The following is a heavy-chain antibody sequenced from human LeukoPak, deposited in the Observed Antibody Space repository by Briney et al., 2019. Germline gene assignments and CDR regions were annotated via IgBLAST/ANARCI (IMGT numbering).Heavy chain of an antibody. CDR1: GYTFTGYY. J-gene: IGHJ4*02. V-gene: IGHV1-2*02. CDR2: INPNSGGT. CDR3: ARTDSAAGIFDY. D-gene: IGHD6-13*01. Sequence: ASVKVSCKASGYTFTGYYMHWVRQAPGQGLERMGWINPNSGGTNYAQKFQGRVTMTRDTSISTAYMELSRLRSDDTAVYYCARTDSAAGIFDYWGQGTLVTVSS.